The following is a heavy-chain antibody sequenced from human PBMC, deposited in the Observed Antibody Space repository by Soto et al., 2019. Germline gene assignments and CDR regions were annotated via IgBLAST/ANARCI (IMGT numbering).Heavy chain of an antibody. J-gene: IGHJ5*02. CDR1: GYTFTSYG. Sequence: ASVKVSCKASGYTFTSYGISWVRQAPGQGLEWMGWISAYNGNTNDEQKLKVRVTQTPNTSTSPTNTEISSVRSVDFAVSYCARFSEPDFGIYYYRFDPWGQGTLVTVSS. CDR3: ARFSEPDFGIYYYRFDP. D-gene: IGHD4-4*01. CDR2: ISAYNGNT. V-gene: IGHV1-18*03.